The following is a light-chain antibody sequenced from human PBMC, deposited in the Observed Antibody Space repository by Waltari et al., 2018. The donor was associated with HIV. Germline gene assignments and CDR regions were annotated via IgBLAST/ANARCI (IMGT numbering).Light chain of an antibody. J-gene: IGKJ2*01. CDR2: WAS. CDR1: QSVLYSSNNKNY. CDR3: QQYVRKRT. Sequence: DIVMTQSPDSLAVSLGEPATIHCQSSQSVLYSSNNKNYLAWYQQKPGRPPKLLIYWASTRESGVPDRFSGSGSETHFTLTISSLQPEDVAVYYCQQYVRKRTFGQGTRLEI. V-gene: IGKV4-1*01.